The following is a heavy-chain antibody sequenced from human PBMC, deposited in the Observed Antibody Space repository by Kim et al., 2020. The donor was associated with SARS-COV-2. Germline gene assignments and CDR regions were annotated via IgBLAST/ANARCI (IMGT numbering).Heavy chain of an antibody. CDR1: GFTFSSYN. D-gene: IGHD1-26*01. CDR2: ISSGSSFI. V-gene: IGHV3-21*04. J-gene: IGHJ6*02. CDR3: ARGLKVGATSDYYYYGMDV. Sequence: GGSLRLSCAASGFTFSSYNMNWVRQAPGKGLEWVSSISSGSSFIYYVDSVKGRFTISRDNAKNSLYLQMNSLRAEDTAVYYCARGLKVGATSDYYYYGMDVWGQGTTVTVSS.